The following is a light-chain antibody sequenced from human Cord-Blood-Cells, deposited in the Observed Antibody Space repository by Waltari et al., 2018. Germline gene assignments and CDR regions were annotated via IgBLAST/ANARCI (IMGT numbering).Light chain of an antibody. Sequence: QSALTQPPSASGSPGQSVTISCTGTSSDVGGYNYVSWYQQHPGKAPKLMIYEVSKRPSGVPDRFSGSKSGNTASLTVSGLQAEDEADYYCSSYAGSNNVFGGGTK. J-gene: IGLJ3*02. CDR2: EVS. CDR3: SSYAGSNNV. V-gene: IGLV2-8*01. CDR1: SSDVGGYNY.